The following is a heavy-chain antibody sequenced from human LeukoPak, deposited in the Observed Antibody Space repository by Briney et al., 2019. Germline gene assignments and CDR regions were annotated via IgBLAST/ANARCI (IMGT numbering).Heavy chain of an antibody. V-gene: IGHV3-21*01. Sequence: GGSLRLSCVASDFTFTSYAMHWVRQAPGKGLEWASVISSISNHIYYADSVRGRFTVSRDNAKNSLYLQMNSLRAEDTAVYYCARDRMGATVTTDYWGQGTLVTVSS. D-gene: IGHD4-17*01. J-gene: IGHJ4*02. CDR1: DFTFTSYA. CDR3: ARDRMGATVTTDY. CDR2: ISSISNHI.